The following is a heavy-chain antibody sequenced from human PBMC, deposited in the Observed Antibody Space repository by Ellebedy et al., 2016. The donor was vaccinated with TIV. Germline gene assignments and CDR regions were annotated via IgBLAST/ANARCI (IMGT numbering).Heavy chain of an antibody. D-gene: IGHD1-1*01. CDR2: INAGNGNT. CDR3: AYSTGTAYYYGMDV. J-gene: IGHJ6*02. CDR1: GYTFTSFA. Sequence: AASVKVSCKASGYTFTSFAMHRVRQAPGQRLEWMGWINAGNGNTKYSQKFQGRVTITRDTSASTAHMELSSLRSEDTAVYYCAYSTGTAYYYGMDVWGQGTTVTVSS. V-gene: IGHV1-3*01.